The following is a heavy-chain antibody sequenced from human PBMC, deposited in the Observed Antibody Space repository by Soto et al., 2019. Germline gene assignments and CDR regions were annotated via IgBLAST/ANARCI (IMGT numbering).Heavy chain of an antibody. J-gene: IGHJ4*02. D-gene: IGHD3-22*01. Sequence: GGSLRLSCAASGFTFSSYSMNWVRQAPGKGLEWVSSISSSSSYIYYADSVKGRFTISRDNAKNSLYLQMNSLRAEDTAVYYCARGLLGYEVVVSVRAFDYWGQGTLVTVSS. V-gene: IGHV3-21*01. CDR1: GFTFSSYS. CDR3: ARGLLGYEVVVSVRAFDY. CDR2: ISSSSSYI.